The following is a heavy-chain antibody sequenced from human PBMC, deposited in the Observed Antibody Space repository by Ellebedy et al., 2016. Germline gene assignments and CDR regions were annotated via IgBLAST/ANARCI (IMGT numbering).Heavy chain of an antibody. J-gene: IGHJ3*02. CDR2: FFYSGST. CDR3: ARDRLEVVWFGEFLNRHHDVFDI. V-gene: IGHV4-30-4*01. CDR1: GGSISSGDFY. D-gene: IGHD3-10*01. Sequence: SETLSLTCTVSGGSISSGDFYWSWLRQPPGTGLEWIGYFFYSGSTYYNPSLKSRVTISVYTSKNQFSLKLGSVTDADTAIYYCARDRLEVVWFGEFLNRHHDVFDIWGQGTKVTVSS.